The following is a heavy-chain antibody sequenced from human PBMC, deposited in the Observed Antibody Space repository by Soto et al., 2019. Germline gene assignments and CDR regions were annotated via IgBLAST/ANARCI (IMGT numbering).Heavy chain of an antibody. Sequence: SETLSLTCTVSGGSISSYYWSWIRRPPGKGLEWIGYIYYSGSTNYNPSLKSRVTISVDTSKNQFSLKLSSVTAADTAVYYCARANLNGYYYYYMDVWGKGTTVTVSS. CDR2: IYYSGST. J-gene: IGHJ6*03. V-gene: IGHV4-59*01. CDR3: ARANLNGYYYYYMDV. CDR1: GGSISSYY.